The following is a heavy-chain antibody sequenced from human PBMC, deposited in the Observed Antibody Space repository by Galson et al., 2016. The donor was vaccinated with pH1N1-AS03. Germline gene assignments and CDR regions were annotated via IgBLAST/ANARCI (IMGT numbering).Heavy chain of an antibody. Sequence: SETLSLTCIVSSASISYHSDYWGRIRQSPGKGLEWIGSIYYTGTTFYNPSLNSRVTISIDMSSNQFSLRLTSVTAADTAVYYCAALSPGHRSGGGPVDFWGQGTLVAVAS. CDR1: SASISYHSDY. CDR2: IYYTGTT. J-gene: IGHJ4*02. CDR3: AALSPGHRSGGGPVDF. D-gene: IGHD1-14*01. V-gene: IGHV4-39*07.